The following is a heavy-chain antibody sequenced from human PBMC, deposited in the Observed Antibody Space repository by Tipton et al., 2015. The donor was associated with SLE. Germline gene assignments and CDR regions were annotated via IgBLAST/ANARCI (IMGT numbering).Heavy chain of an antibody. Sequence: QSGAEVKKPGESLKISCKGSGYRFTNYWIGRVRQMPGKGLEWMGIIYPGDSDTRYSPSFQGPVTVSADKSISTAYLQWSSLKASDTAMYYCARGADRYYFDYWGQGTLVTVSS. CDR1: GYRFTNYW. J-gene: IGHJ4*02. CDR3: ARGADRYYFDY. V-gene: IGHV5-51*03. CDR2: IYPGDSDT.